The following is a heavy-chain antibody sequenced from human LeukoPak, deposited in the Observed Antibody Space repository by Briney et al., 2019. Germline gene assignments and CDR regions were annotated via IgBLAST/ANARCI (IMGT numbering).Heavy chain of an antibody. D-gene: IGHD1-14*01. Sequence: GGSLRLSCAASGFTFSSSAMSWVRQAPGKGLEWVSAISNNGGYTYYADSVQGRFTISRDNSKSTLCLQMNNLRAEDTAVYYCAQLTTHWGQGTLVTVSS. CDR1: GFTFSSSA. J-gene: IGHJ4*02. CDR2: ISNNGGYT. V-gene: IGHV3-23*01. CDR3: AQLTTH.